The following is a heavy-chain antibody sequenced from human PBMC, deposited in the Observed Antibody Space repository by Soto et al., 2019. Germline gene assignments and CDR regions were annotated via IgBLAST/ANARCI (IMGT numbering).Heavy chain of an antibody. CDR2: VSSDGSGK. D-gene: IGHD3-22*01. CDR3: AKDKARLQTYYHF. V-gene: IGHV3-30*18. CDR1: GFTFGSFG. Sequence: QVQLVESGGGVVQPGRSLRLSCSASGFTFGSFGMHWLRQAPGKGLEWVAVVSSDGSGKFYVDSVKGRFIISRDNSKNTLYLEMNNLRVDDTAVYFCAKDKARLQTYYHFWGQGTLVTVSS. J-gene: IGHJ4*02.